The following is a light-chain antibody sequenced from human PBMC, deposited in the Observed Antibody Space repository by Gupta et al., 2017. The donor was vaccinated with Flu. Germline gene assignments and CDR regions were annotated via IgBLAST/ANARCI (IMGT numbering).Light chain of an antibody. V-gene: IGKV1-39*01. CDR2: AAS. CDR3: QQSASAPRT. CDR1: QCIGTY. J-gene: IGKJ1*01. Sequence: DIQMTQSPSSLSASIGDRVTITCRASQCIGTYLNWYLQKSGTAPKFLIYAASSLQGGVPSRFSGSGSGTDFTLTITGLQPEDFGTYYCQQSASAPRTFGQGTKVEIK.